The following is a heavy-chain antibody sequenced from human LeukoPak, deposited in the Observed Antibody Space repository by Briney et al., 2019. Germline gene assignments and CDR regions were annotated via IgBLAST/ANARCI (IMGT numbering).Heavy chain of an antibody. CDR2: IYYSGST. J-gene: IGHJ4*02. D-gene: IGHD5-12*01. CDR1: GGSISSSSYY. CDR3: ARDGALPGLRKFDY. Sequence: SETLSLTCTVSGGSISSSSYYWGWIRQPPGKGLEWIGSIYYSGSTYYNPSLKSRVTISVDTSKNQFSLKLSSVTAADTAVYYCARDGALPGLRKFDYWGQGTLVTVSS. V-gene: IGHV4-39*02.